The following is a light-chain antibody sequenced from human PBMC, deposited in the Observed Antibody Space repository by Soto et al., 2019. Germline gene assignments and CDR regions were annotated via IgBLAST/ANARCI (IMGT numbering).Light chain of an antibody. CDR3: QQRSNWPPT. J-gene: IGKJ1*01. CDR1: QSVSSY. Sequence: EIVLTQSPATLSLSPGERATLPCRASQSVSSYLAWYQQKPGQAPRLLIYDASTRATGIPARFSGSGSGTDFTLTITSLEPEDFAVYYCQQRSNWPPTFGQGTKVDI. CDR2: DAS. V-gene: IGKV3-11*01.